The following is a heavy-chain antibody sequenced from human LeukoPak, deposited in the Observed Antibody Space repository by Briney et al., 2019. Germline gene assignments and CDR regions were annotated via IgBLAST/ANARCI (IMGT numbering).Heavy chain of an antibody. CDR1: GFTFSDFI. CDR3: GNGDIVVVPAAIRGGNC. J-gene: IGHJ4*02. CDR2: IGSSFNQI. D-gene: IGHD2-2*02. Sequence: GGSLRLSCAASGFTFSDFIIHWVRQAPGKGLEWVSYIGSSFNQIHYSDSVKGRFTISRDDPKNSVFLQMNRLRDEDTAVYYCGNGDIVVVPAAIRGGNCWGQATLVTVSS. V-gene: IGHV3-21*01.